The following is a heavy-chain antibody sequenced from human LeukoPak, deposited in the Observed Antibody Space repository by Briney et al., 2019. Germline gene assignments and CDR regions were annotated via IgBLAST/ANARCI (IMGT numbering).Heavy chain of an antibody. CDR2: IYYSGST. CDR3: ARPWYYDSSGPWGFDP. J-gene: IGHJ5*02. D-gene: IGHD3-22*01. CDR1: GGSISSYY. V-gene: IGHV4-59*08. Sequence: SETLSLTCTVSGGSISSYYWSWIRQPPGKGLEWIGYIYYSGSTNYSPSLKSRVTISVDTSKNQFSLKLSSVTAADTAVYYCARPWYYDSSGPWGFDPWGQGTLVTVSS.